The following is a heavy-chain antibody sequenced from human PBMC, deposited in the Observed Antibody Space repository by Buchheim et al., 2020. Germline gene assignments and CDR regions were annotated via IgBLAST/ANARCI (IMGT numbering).Heavy chain of an antibody. V-gene: IGHV4-59*01. CDR1: GGSISSYY. CDR3: ARCFRYSSSWDPSYYYYSMDV. D-gene: IGHD6-13*01. J-gene: IGHJ6*02. Sequence: QVQLQESGPGLVKPSETLSLTCTVSGGSISSYYWSWIRQPPGKGLEWIGYIYYSGSTNYNPSLKSRVTISVDTSKNQFSLKLSSVTAADTAVYYCARCFRYSSSWDPSYYYYSMDVWGQGTT. CDR2: IYYSGST.